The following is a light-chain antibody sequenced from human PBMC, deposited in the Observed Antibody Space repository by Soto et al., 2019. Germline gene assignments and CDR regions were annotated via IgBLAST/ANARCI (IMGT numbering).Light chain of an antibody. Sequence: DIQMTQSPSTLSASVGGRVAITCRASQSISSWLAWYQQKPGKAPKLLIYDASSLERGVPSRFSGSGSGTEFTLTISSLQPDDFATYYCQQYNSYSPITFGQGTRLEIK. CDR3: QQYNSYSPIT. V-gene: IGKV1-5*01. CDR2: DAS. J-gene: IGKJ5*01. CDR1: QSISSW.